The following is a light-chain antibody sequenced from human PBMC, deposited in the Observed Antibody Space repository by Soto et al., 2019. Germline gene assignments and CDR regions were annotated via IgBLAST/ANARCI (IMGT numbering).Light chain of an antibody. V-gene: IGKV1-13*02. Sequence: AIQLTQSPSSLSASVGDRVAITCRASQDISSALAWYQQRPGKAPKLLIYDASSLESGVPARFSGSGSGSDFTLTISSLQPEDFATYYCQQFNSYPLTFGQGTRVEIK. CDR2: DAS. CDR1: QDISSA. J-gene: IGKJ1*01. CDR3: QQFNSYPLT.